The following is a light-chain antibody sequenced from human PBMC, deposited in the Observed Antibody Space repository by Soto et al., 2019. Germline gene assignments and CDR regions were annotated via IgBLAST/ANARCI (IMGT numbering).Light chain of an antibody. Sequence: QSVLTQPPSASGSPGQSVTISCTGASSDVGGYSYVSWYQQHPGKAPELMIYEVSKRPSGVPDRFSGSKSGNTASLTVSGLQAEDEADYYCSSYGGSNNLVFGGGTKLTVL. CDR2: EVS. J-gene: IGLJ2*01. CDR1: SSDVGGYSY. V-gene: IGLV2-8*01. CDR3: SSYGGSNNLV.